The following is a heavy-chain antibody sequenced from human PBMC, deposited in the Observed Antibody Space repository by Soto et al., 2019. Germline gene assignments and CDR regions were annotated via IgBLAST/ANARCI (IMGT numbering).Heavy chain of an antibody. CDR3: ARTYDFWSGYDYYGMDV. Sequence: SETLSLTCTVSGDSISSHYWSWIRQPPGKGLEWIGFGSTKYNPSLKSRIRISVDTSKNQFSLKLSSVTAADTAVYYCARTYDFWSGYDYYGMDVWGQGTTVTVSS. CDR1: GDSISSHY. D-gene: IGHD3-3*01. J-gene: IGHJ6*02. V-gene: IGHV4-59*11. CDR2: GST.